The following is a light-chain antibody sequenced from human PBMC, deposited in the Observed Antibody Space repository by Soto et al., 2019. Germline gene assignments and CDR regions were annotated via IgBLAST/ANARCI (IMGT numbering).Light chain of an antibody. CDR2: KAS. CDR1: QSISSW. Sequence: DIQMTQSPSTLSASVRDRVTITCRASQSISSWLAWYQQKPGKAPKLLIYKASSLESGVPSRFSGSGSGTEFTLTISSLQPDGFATYYCQQYNSFSWTFGQGTKV. J-gene: IGKJ1*01. V-gene: IGKV1-5*03. CDR3: QQYNSFSWT.